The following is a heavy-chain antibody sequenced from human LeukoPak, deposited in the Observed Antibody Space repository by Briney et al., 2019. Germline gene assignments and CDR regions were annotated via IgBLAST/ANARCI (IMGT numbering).Heavy chain of an antibody. J-gene: IGHJ4*02. CDR3: ARDYQWLYFDY. D-gene: IGHD6-19*01. CDR2: IYYSGST. Sequence: PSETLSLTCTVSGGSISSGGYYWSWIRQHPGKGLEWIGYIYYSGSTYYNPSLKSRVTISVDTSKNQFSLKLSSVTTADTAAYYCARDYQWLYFDYWGQGTLVTVSS. V-gene: IGHV4-31*03. CDR1: GGSISSGGYY.